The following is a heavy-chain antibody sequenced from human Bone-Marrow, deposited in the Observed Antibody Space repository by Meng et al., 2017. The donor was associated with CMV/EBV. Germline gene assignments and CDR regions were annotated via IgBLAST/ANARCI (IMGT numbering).Heavy chain of an antibody. CDR3: ARERGGIGSYYYYFDY. CDR1: GFTVSNNY. V-gene: IGHV3-66*02. D-gene: IGHD1-26*01. Sequence: SGFTVSNNYMSWVRQAPGRGLEWVSVFYSGGNTYYADSVKGRFTISRDDSKNTLYLQMNSLRGDDTAVYYCARERGGIGSYYYYFDYWGQGTLVTVSS. J-gene: IGHJ4*02. CDR2: FYSGGNT.